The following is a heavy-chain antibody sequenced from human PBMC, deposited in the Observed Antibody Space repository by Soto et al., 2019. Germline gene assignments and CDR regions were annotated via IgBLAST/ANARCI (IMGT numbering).Heavy chain of an antibody. CDR3: ARGWTISCTNDECPGAAHFKH. CDR2: SDHGGRT. J-gene: IGHJ4*02. V-gene: IGHV4-30-2*01. D-gene: IGHD1-1*01. CDR1: GVTISSGGYS. Sequence: PLTLTCAVSGVTISSGGYSWIWIGQGPGKALEWSGYSDHGGRTYYNPSLTGRVTISVDLSKNSVSLNLNSLTAADTAVYYCARGWTISCTNDECPGAAHFKHWGQGTLVTV.